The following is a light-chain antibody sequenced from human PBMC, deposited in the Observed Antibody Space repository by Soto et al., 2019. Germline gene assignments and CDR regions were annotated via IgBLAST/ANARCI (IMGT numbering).Light chain of an antibody. V-gene: IGLV1-44*01. CDR1: SSNIGSNI. CDR2: TDY. Sequence: QSVLTQPPSASGTPGQRVTISCSGSSSNIGSNIVNWYQHLPGTAPKLLIYTDYQRPSGVPDRFSGSKSDTSASLAISGLQSEDEADYYCAAWDDSLNAYLFGGGTKVTVL. J-gene: IGLJ3*02. CDR3: AAWDDSLNAYL.